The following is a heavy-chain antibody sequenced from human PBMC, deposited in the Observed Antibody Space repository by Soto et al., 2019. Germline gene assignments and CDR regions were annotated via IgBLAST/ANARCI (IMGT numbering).Heavy chain of an antibody. J-gene: IGHJ3*02. CDR1: GGAFVTYG. CDR3: AGSQTVGGAFDGFDI. Sequence: QVQLVQSGAEVKKPGSSVQVSCKASGGAFVTYGISWVRQAPGHGLEWMGGIIPMFAKGNYAQQSQGRVTISVEQTTTSVYMRLRSPRSEDTAGYYCAGSQTVGGAFDGFDIWGKGTMVTGSS. V-gene: IGHV1-69*01. CDR2: IIPMFAKG. D-gene: IGHD1-26*01.